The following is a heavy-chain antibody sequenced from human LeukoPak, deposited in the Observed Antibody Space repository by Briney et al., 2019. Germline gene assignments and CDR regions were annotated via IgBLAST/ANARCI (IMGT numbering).Heavy chain of an antibody. D-gene: IGHD6-13*01. CDR2: IYHSGIT. V-gene: IGHV4-34*01. Sequence: SETLSLTYAVYGGSFSGYSWTWIPQSPGKGLEWIGEIYHSGITNYNPSLKSRVTISVDTSKIQFSLKLTSVTAADTAVYYCVRWDFDLRAAGSFDPWGQGTLVTVSS. CDR1: GGSFSGYS. CDR3: VRWDFDLRAAGSFDP. J-gene: IGHJ5*02.